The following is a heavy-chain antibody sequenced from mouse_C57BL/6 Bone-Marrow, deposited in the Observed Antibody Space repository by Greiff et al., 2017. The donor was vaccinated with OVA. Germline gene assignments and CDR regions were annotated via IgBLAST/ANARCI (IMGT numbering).Heavy chain of an antibody. D-gene: IGHD1-1*01. CDR3: TNYYPWFAY. J-gene: IGHJ3*01. V-gene: IGHV1-5*01. CDR2: IYHGNRDT. Sequence: VQLQQSGTVLARPGASVKMSCKTSGYTFTSYWMHWVKQRPGQGLEWIGAIYHGNRDTSDNQKFKGKAKQTAVTSASTAYMELSSQTNEDSAVYYCTNYYPWFAYWGQETLVTVSA. CDR1: GYTFTSYW.